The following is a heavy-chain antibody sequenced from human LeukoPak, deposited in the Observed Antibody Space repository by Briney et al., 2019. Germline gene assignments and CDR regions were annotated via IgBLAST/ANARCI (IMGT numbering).Heavy chain of an antibody. V-gene: IGHV3-23*01. Sequence: PGGSLRLSCAASGVTLSSFAMSWARQAPGKGLEWVSGISSSGSGDNTYYADSVKGRFTISRDSSKNTLFLRMNTLRAEDAAIYCCAKDRTVGASYWYFDLWGRGTLVTVSS. J-gene: IGHJ2*01. D-gene: IGHD1-26*01. CDR3: AKDRTVGASYWYFDL. CDR1: GVTLSSFA. CDR2: ISSSGSGDNT.